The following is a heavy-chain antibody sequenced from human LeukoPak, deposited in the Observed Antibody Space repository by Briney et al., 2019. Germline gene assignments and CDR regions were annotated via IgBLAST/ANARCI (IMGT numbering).Heavy chain of an antibody. V-gene: IGHV3-48*04. Sequence: PGRSLRLSCAASGFTFSSYGMHWVRQAPGKGLEWISYISSGATTTYYADFVKGRFTIFRDNAKNSLYLQMNSLRVDDTAVYYCAKGTVGAKYWGQGTLVIVSS. J-gene: IGHJ4*02. CDR2: ISSGATTT. D-gene: IGHD1-26*01. CDR3: AKGTVGAKY. CDR1: GFTFSSYG.